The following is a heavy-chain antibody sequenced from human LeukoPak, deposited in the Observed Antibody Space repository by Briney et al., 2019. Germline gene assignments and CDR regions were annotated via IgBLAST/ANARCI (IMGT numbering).Heavy chain of an antibody. V-gene: IGHV1-8*03. Sequence: ASVKVSCKASGYTFTSYDINWVRQATGQGLEWMGWMNPNSGNTGYAQKFRGRVTITRNTSISTAYMELSSLRSEDTAVYYCARTQSPTIFGVVGGRYYMDVWGKGTTVTVSS. CDR2: MNPNSGNT. D-gene: IGHD3-3*01. CDR3: ARTQSPTIFGVVGGRYYMDV. CDR1: GYTFTSYD. J-gene: IGHJ6*03.